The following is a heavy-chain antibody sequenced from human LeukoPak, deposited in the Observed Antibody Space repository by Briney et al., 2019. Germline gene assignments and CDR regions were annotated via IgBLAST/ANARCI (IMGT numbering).Heavy chain of an antibody. D-gene: IGHD6-19*01. CDR1: GFTFSNYA. CDR3: AKVQSSSGWYTFFDY. V-gene: IGHV3-23*01. CDR2: ISDSGGST. Sequence: GGSLRLSCAASGFTFSNYAMSWVRQAPGKGLEWVSRISDSGGSTNYADSVKGRFTLSRDNTKKTLYLQMNSLRAGDTAVYYCAKVQSSSGWYTFFDYWGRGILVTVSS. J-gene: IGHJ4*02.